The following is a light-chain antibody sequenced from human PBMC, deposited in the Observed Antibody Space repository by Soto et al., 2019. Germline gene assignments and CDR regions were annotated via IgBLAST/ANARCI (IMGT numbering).Light chain of an antibody. J-gene: IGKJ4*01. CDR2: AAS. CDR1: QSISSY. Sequence: IQMTQSLSSLSASVGASVTITCPASQSISSYLNWYQQKPGKAPKLLIYAASSLQSGVPSRFSGSGSGTDFTPTITSLQPEDFATYYCQQRYSTPLTFGGGIKVDIK. V-gene: IGKV1-39*01. CDR3: QQRYSTPLT.